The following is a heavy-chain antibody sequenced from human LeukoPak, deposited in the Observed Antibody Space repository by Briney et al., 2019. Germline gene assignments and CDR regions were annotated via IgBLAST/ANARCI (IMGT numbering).Heavy chain of an antibody. V-gene: IGHV4-31*03. J-gene: IGHJ4*02. CDR1: GGSISSGGYY. Sequence: PSETLSLTCTVSGGSISSGGYYWSWIRQHPGKGLEWIGYIYYSGSTYYNPSLKSRVTISVDTSKNQFSLKLSSVTAADTAVYYCAREAGPSSPSVYFDYWGQGTLVTVSS. CDR2: IYYSGST. CDR3: AREAGPSSPSVYFDY. D-gene: IGHD6-6*01.